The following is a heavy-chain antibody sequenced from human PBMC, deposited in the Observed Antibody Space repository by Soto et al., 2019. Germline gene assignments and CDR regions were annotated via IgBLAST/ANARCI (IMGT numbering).Heavy chain of an antibody. D-gene: IGHD6-6*01. CDR1: GYSFTSYW. CDR3: ARRVAARQRFGDYYYYYGMDV. CDR2: IYSGDSDT. V-gene: IGHV5-51*01. J-gene: IGHJ6*02. Sequence: PGEALKSSCEGSGYSFTSYWIGWVRQMPRKGLEWMGIIYSGDSDTRYSPSFQGQVTISADKSISTAYLQWSSLKASDTAMYYCARRVAARQRFGDYYYYYGMDVWGQGTTVTVSS.